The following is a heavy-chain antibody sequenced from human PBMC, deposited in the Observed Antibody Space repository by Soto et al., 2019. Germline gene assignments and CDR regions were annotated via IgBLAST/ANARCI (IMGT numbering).Heavy chain of an antibody. CDR3: AKAMGDSEQWLVPNWDI. V-gene: IGHV3-23*01. Sequence: PGGSLRLSWAASGFTFSSYAMSWVRQAPGKGLEWVSAISGSGGSTYYADSVKGRFTISRDNSKNTLYLQMNSLRAEDTAVYYCAKAMGDSEQWLVPNWDIWGQGTMVTVSS. J-gene: IGHJ3*02. CDR2: ISGSGGST. CDR1: GFTFSSYA. D-gene: IGHD6-19*01.